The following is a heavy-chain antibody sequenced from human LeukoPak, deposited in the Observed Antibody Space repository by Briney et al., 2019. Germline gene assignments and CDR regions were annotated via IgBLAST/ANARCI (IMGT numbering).Heavy chain of an antibody. CDR1: GGSFSAYY. V-gene: IGHV4-34*01. CDR2: INHSGST. Sequence: SETLSLTCAVYGGSFSAYYWSWIRRPPGKGLEWIGEINHSGSTNYNPSLKSRVTISVDTSKNQFSLKLSSVTAADTAVYYCARLRYFGGPTSSYYYYYMDVWGTGTTVTISS. D-gene: IGHD3-9*01. CDR3: ARLRYFGGPTSSYYYYYMDV. J-gene: IGHJ6*03.